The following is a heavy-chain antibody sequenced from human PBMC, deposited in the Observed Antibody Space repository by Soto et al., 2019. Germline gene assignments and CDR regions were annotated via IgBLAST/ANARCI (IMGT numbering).Heavy chain of an antibody. Sequence: EVQLLESGGDSVQPGGSVRLSCAGSGFTFINYAMNWVRQAPGKGLEWVSTISGGGDATFFADSVRGRFTFSRDNSKNTVTLQMNSLGVDDTAVYYCARKVVGSTSRPDYWYFDLWRRGPLVTVSS. J-gene: IGHJ2*01. CDR1: GFTFINYA. D-gene: IGHD2-21*01. CDR3: ARKVVGSTSRPDYWYFDL. CDR2: ISGGGDAT. V-gene: IGHV3-23*01.